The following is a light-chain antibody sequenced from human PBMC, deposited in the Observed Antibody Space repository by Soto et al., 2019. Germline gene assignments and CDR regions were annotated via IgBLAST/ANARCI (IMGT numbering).Light chain of an antibody. V-gene: IGKV1-39*01. J-gene: IGKJ1*01. CDR1: QSISSY. Sequence: QVTQSPSSLSSSMGYRLTITCRASQSISSYLNWYQQKPGKAPKLLIYAASSLQSGVPSRFSGSGSGTDFTLTISSLQPEDCATDYCQQRYSPPRTFGDGTILDIK. CDR3: QQRYSPPRT. CDR2: AAS.